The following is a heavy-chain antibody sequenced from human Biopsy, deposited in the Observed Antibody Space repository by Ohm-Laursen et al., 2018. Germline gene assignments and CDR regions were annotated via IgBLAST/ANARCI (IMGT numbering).Heavy chain of an antibody. J-gene: IGHJ5*02. V-gene: IGHV4-39*01. CDR3: ARHPTGFWFDP. CDR2: IYNSETT. CDR1: GDSISTSTTYY. Sequence: GTLSLTCTLSGDSISTSTTYYWAWLRQPPGKGLEWIGSIYNSETTFYNPSLKSRVAISVDTSTNQFSLKVSSVTAADTALYYCARHPTGFWFDPWGHGTLVTVSS.